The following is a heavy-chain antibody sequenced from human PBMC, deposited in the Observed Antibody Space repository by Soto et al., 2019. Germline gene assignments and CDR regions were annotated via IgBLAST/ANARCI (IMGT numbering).Heavy chain of an antibody. V-gene: IGHV1-58*02. D-gene: IGHD2-21*02. J-gene: IGHJ6*03. CDR3: ARDLRAPLVATAMPYYMDV. CDR2: IVVGSGNT. Sequence: ASVKVSCKASGFTFTSSAMQWVRQARGQRLEWIGWIVVGSGNTNYAQKFQERVTITRDMSTSTAYMELSSLRSEDTAVYYCARDLRAPLVATAMPYYMDVWGKGTTVTASS. CDR1: GFTFTSSA.